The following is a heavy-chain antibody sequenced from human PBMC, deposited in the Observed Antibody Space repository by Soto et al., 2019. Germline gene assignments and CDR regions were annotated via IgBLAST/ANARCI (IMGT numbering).Heavy chain of an antibody. Sequence: SQTLSLTCTVSGGSISSGGYYWSWIRQHPGKGLEWIGYIYYSGSTYYNPSLKSRVTISVDTSKNQFSLKLSSVTAADTAVYYCARDEAAAGVFDYWGQGTLVTVSS. V-gene: IGHV4-31*03. CDR1: GGSISSGGYY. J-gene: IGHJ4*02. CDR2: IYYSGST. CDR3: ARDEAAAGVFDY. D-gene: IGHD6-13*01.